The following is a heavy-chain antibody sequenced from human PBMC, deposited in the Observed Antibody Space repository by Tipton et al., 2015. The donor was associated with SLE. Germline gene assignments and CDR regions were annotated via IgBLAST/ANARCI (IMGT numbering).Heavy chain of an antibody. D-gene: IGHD2-15*01. Sequence: TLSLTCTVSGGSISDSTYYWGWIRQSPGKGLEWIGSIYSRGNKFYNPTLMSRVTILLDTSKNQFSLSLSSVNAADTAVYYCARASSLLGFCSGGSCYPLDYWGQGALVTVSS. CDR2: IYSRGNK. J-gene: IGHJ4*02. CDR1: GGSISDSTYY. CDR3: ARASSLLGFCSGGSCYPLDY. V-gene: IGHV4-39*07.